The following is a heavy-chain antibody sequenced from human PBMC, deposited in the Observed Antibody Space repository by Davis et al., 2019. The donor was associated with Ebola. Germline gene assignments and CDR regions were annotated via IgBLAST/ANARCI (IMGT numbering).Heavy chain of an antibody. CDR3: ARTWNGDFGD. CDR1: GYSFTRNW. D-gene: IGHD4-17*01. Sequence: GESLKISCKGSGYSFTRNWIAWVRQMPGKGLEWMGIIYPGDSETRYSPSFQGQVTISADKSITTAYLQWSSLKVSDTAMYYCARTWNGDFGDWGQGTLVSVSS. CDR2: IYPGDSET. J-gene: IGHJ4*02. V-gene: IGHV5-51*01.